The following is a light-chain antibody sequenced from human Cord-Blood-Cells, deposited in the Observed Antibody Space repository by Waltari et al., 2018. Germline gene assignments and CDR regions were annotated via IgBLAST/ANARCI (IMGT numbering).Light chain of an antibody. CDR2: SNN. J-gene: IGLJ2*01. Sequence: QSVLPQPPSAPGTPGQRVTISCSGSRSNIGSNTVNWYQQLPGTAPKLLIYSNNQRPSGVPDRFSGSKSGTSASLAISGLQSEDEADYYCAAWDDSLNGVVFGGGTKLTVL. CDR3: AAWDDSLNGVV. V-gene: IGLV1-44*01. CDR1: RSNIGSNT.